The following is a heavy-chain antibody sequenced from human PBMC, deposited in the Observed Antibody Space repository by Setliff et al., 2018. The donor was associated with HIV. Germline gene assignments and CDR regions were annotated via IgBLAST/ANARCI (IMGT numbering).Heavy chain of an antibody. D-gene: IGHD6-13*01. CDR1: GGSISSGSYY. V-gene: IGHV4-61*02. CDR3: TRTNPLAAPPFDF. J-gene: IGHJ4*02. CDR2: IYTSGST. Sequence: TLSLTCSVSGGSISSGSYYWNWIRQPAGKGLEWIGRIYTSGSTNYNPSLQSRITISVDTSKNQFSLKLSSVTAADTAVYYCTRTNPLAAPPFDFWGQGTLVTVSS.